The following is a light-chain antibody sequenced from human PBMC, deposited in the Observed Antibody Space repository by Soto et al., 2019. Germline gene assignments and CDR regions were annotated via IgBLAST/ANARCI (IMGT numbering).Light chain of an antibody. V-gene: IGKV1-39*01. CDR2: AAS. Sequence: DIHMTQSPASLSAAPGDRVTITCRASQSISNYLNWYQQKPGKAPKLLIYAASSLQSGVPSRFSGSGSGTDFTLTISSLQPEDFATYYCQQSYSTPRTFGQGTKVDIK. CDR1: QSISNY. J-gene: IGKJ1*01. CDR3: QQSYSTPRT.